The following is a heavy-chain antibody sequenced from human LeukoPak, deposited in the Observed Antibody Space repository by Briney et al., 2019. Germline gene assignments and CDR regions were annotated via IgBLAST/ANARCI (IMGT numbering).Heavy chain of an antibody. CDR2: IISSSSYI. D-gene: IGHD6-13*01. J-gene: IGHJ6*02. Sequence: GGSLRLSCAASGFTFSSYSMNWVRQAPGKGLEWVSSIISSSSYIYYADSVKGRFTISRDNAKNSLYLQMNSLRAEDTAVYYCARDLDSSSWYNGGYYYYGMDVWGQGTTVTVSS. CDR3: ARDLDSSSWYNGGYYYYGMDV. CDR1: GFTFSSYS. V-gene: IGHV3-21*01.